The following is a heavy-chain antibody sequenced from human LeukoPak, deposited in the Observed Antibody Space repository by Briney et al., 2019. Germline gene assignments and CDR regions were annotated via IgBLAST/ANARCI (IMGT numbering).Heavy chain of an antibody. Sequence: AASVKVSCKASVYTFTGYYMHWVRQAPGQGLERLGWINPNSGGTNYAQKFQGRVTMTRDTSISTAYMELSRLRSDDTAVYYCARAVVVVPAAIYYDSSGYLFDYWGQGTLVTVSS. D-gene: IGHD2-2*02. CDR3: ARAVVVVPAAIYYDSSGYLFDY. J-gene: IGHJ4*02. CDR1: VYTFTGYY. V-gene: IGHV1-2*02. CDR2: INPNSGGT.